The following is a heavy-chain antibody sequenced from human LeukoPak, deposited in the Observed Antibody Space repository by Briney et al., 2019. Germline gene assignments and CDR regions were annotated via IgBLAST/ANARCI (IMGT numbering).Heavy chain of an antibody. Sequence: ASVKVSCKASGYTFTRFYLYWLRQAPGQGLEWMGTINPNGNTPRYAQKFQGRVTMTKDTSTSTIYLELTSLGSEDTAVYYCARDSDILNGYYISAYWGQGTLVTVSS. D-gene: IGHD3-9*01. V-gene: IGHV1-46*01. CDR1: GYTFTRFY. CDR2: INPNGNTP. CDR3: ARDSDILNGYYISAY. J-gene: IGHJ4*02.